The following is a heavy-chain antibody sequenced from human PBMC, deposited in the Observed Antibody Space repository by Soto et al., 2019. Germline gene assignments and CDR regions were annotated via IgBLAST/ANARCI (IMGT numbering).Heavy chain of an antibody. Sequence: QVQLQESGPGLVKPSETLSLTCTVSGGSISSYYWSWIRQPPGKGLERIGYIYYSGSTNYNPSLKGRVTISVDTSKNQFSLELSSVTAADTAVYYCARAPIVATSYYFDYWGQGTLVTVSS. CDR1: GGSISSYY. J-gene: IGHJ4*02. CDR3: ARAPIVATSYYFDY. D-gene: IGHD5-12*01. V-gene: IGHV4-59*01. CDR2: IYYSGST.